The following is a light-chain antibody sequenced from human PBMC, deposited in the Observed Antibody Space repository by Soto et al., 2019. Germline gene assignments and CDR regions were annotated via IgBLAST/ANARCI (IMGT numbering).Light chain of an antibody. CDR3: YSYTSSNTQV. Sequence: QSVLTQPASVSGSPGQSITISCTGTSSDVGGYNYVSWYQQHPGKAPKLMIFDVTNRRSGVSNRFSGSKSGNTASLTISGLQAEDEADYYCYSYTSSNTQVFGGGTKVTVL. V-gene: IGLV2-14*01. J-gene: IGLJ2*01. CDR1: SSDVGGYNY. CDR2: DVT.